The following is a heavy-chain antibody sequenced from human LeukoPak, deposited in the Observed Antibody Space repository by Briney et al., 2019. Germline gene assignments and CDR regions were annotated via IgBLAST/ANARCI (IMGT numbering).Heavy chain of an antibody. CDR2: ISGSGGST. Sequence: GGSLRLSCAASGFSFSSYAMSWVRQAPGKGLEWVSAISGSGGSTYYADSVKGRFTISRDNSKNTLYLQMNSLRAEDTAVYYRAKVTWPRSNFDYWGQGTLVTVSS. CDR3: AKVTWPRSNFDY. D-gene: IGHD3-10*01. V-gene: IGHV3-23*01. J-gene: IGHJ4*02. CDR1: GFSFSSYA.